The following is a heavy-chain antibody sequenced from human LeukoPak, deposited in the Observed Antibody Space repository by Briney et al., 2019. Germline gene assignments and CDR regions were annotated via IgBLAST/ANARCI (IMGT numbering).Heavy chain of an antibody. D-gene: IGHD3-22*01. CDR2: IYPGDSDT. CDR1: GYSFTNYW. CDR3: ARLYDSSGYYFYGMDV. V-gene: IGHV5-51*01. Sequence: GESLKISCKGSGYSFTNYWIGWVRQMPGKGLEWMGIIYPGDSDTRYSPSFQGQVTISADKSISTAYLQWSSLKASDTAMYYCARLYDSSGYYFYGMDVWGQGTTVTVSS. J-gene: IGHJ6*02.